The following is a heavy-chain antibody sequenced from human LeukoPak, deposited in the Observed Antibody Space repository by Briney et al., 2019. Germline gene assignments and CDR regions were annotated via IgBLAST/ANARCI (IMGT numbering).Heavy chain of an antibody. D-gene: IGHD2-15*01. Sequence: SETLSLTCAVYGGSFSGYYWSWIRQPPGKGLEWIGEINHSGCTNYNPSLKSRVTISVDTSKNQFSLKLSSVTAADTAVYYCARLRRSGGSLWANYYYYMDVWGKGTTVTISS. V-gene: IGHV4-34*01. J-gene: IGHJ6*03. CDR3: ARLRRSGGSLWANYYYYMDV. CDR1: GGSFSGYY. CDR2: INHSGCT.